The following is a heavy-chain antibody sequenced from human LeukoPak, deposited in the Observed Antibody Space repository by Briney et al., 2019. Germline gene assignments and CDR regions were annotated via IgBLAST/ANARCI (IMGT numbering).Heavy chain of an antibody. J-gene: IGHJ5*02. D-gene: IGHD2-21*01. CDR1: GGSISRYY. V-gene: IGHV4-59*08. Sequence: SETLSLTCTVSGGSISRYYWSWIRQPPGKGLEWIGYIYYSGSTNYNPSLKSRVTISVDTSKNQFSLKLSSVTAADTAVYYCASAPYFPWGQGTLVTVSS. CDR3: ASAPYFP. CDR2: IYYSGST.